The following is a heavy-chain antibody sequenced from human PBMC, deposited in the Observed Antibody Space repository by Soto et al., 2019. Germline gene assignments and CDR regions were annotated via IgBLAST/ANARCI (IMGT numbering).Heavy chain of an antibody. CDR2: MSYDETKK. CDR3: AKDRRDGDFMHILVVDF. J-gene: IGHJ4*02. Sequence: QVQLVESGGGVVQPGGSLRLSCATSGFSLSSYAMHWVRQAPGKGLEWVALMSYDETKKYYAYSVNGRFTISRDTSKNTLFLQMNNLRVEDTAVYYCAKDRRDGDFMHILVVDFWGQGALVTVSS. D-gene: IGHD2-15*01. V-gene: IGHV3-30*18. CDR1: GFSLSSYA.